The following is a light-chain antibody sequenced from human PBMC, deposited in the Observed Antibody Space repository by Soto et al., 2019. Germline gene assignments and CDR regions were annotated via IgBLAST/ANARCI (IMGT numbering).Light chain of an antibody. CDR1: QSISSD. CDR2: GAF. J-gene: IGKJ2*01. CDR3: QQYNKWPRT. Sequence: EIGMTQSPATLSVSPGERATVSCRASQSISSDVAWYQQKPGQAPRLLIYGAFTTATGIPARFSGSGSGTEFTLTISSLQYDDLAVYHCQQYNKWPRTFGQGTKVEIK. V-gene: IGKV3-15*01.